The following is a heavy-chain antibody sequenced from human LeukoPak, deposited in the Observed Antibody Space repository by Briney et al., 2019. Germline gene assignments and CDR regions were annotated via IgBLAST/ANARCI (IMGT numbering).Heavy chain of an antibody. J-gene: IGHJ5*02. CDR2: IYYSGST. CDR1: GGSISSGDYY. CDR3: AAFWSGYYVFDP. V-gene: IGHV4-30-4*08. D-gene: IGHD3-3*01. Sequence: SETLSLTCTVPGGSISSGDYYWSWIRQPPGKGLEWIGYIYYSGSTYYNPSLKSRVTISVDTSKNQFSLKLSSVTAADTAVYYCAAFWSGYYVFDPWGQGTLVTVSS.